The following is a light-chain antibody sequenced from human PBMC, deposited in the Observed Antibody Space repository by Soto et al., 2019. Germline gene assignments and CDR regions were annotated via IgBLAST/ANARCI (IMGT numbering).Light chain of an antibody. V-gene: IGKV1-5*03. CDR2: KAS. Sequence: DIQMTQSPSTLSASVGDRVTITCRASQSISMWLAWYQQKPGKAPNLLIYKASFLEIGVPSRFSGSGSGTEFTLAISSLQPDDFATYYCQQYNTFPLTFGGGTKVEI. CDR3: QQYNTFPLT. J-gene: IGKJ4*01. CDR1: QSISMW.